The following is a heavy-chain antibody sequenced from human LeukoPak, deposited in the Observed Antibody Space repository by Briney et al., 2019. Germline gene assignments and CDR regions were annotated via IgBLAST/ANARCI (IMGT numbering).Heavy chain of an antibody. CDR3: AKQGPYGSGPYFDY. Sequence: HSGGSLILSCAASGFTFNDYAMSWVRQAPGKGLEWVSAISISGGSTYYADSVRGRFTISRHNSKNTLSLQMNSLRGEDTAVYYCAKQGPYGSGPYFDYWGQGALVTVSS. CDR2: ISISGGST. D-gene: IGHD3-10*01. CDR1: GFTFNDYA. J-gene: IGHJ4*02. V-gene: IGHV3-23*01.